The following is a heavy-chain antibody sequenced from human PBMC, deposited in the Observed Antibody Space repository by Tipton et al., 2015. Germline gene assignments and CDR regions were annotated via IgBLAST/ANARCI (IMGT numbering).Heavy chain of an antibody. Sequence: TLSLTCTVSGDSISSGGYYWTWIRQHPGKGLEWIGYISYSGSTYYNPSLKSRVTISVDTSKNQFSLNLSSVTAADTAVYYCARVRYDSSGYQNWYFDLWGRDTLVTVSS. CDR2: ISYSGST. V-gene: IGHV4-31*03. CDR3: ARVRYDSSGYQNWYFDL. J-gene: IGHJ2*01. CDR1: GDSISSGGYY. D-gene: IGHD3-22*01.